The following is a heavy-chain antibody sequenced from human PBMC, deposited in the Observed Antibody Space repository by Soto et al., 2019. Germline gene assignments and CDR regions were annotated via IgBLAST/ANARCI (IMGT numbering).Heavy chain of an antibody. D-gene: IGHD3-10*01. CDR1: GDSISGGGFS. V-gene: IGHV4-30-2*01. CDR2: ILHTGGT. Sequence: PSETLSLTCAVSGDSISGGGFSWSWIRQPPGKGLEWIGYILHTGGTQYNPSLKSRVSMSVDKSKNQFSLHLTSVTAADTAVYYCARLQFGEGFDYWGQGALVTVSS. J-gene: IGHJ4*02. CDR3: ARLQFGEGFDY.